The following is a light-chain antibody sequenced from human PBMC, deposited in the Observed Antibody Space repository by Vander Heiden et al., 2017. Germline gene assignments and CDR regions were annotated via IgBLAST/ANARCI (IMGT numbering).Light chain of an antibody. J-gene: IGKJ2*01. Sequence: DIQRTHSPSSLSASVGGRVTITRRASQSNTTYLNWYQQKPGKAPKLLIYAASNLHSGVPARFSGSGSGTDFTLTISSLQPEDFASYYCQQSYSTPYTFGQGTKLEIK. V-gene: IGKV1-39*01. CDR1: QSNTTY. CDR2: AAS. CDR3: QQSYSTPYT.